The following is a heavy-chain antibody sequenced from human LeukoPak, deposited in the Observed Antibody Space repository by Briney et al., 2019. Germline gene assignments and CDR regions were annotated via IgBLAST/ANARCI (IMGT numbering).Heavy chain of an antibody. CDR2: IIPVFGTA. CDR1: GGTFSSYA. D-gene: IGHD5-12*01. V-gene: IGHV1-69*05. J-gene: IGHJ4*02. Sequence: SVKVSCKASGGTFSSYAISWVRQAPGQGLEWMGGIIPVFGTANYAQKLQGRVTITTDESTSTAYMELSSLRSEDTAVYYCALGYDYSYFDYWGQGTLVTVSS. CDR3: ALGYDYSYFDY.